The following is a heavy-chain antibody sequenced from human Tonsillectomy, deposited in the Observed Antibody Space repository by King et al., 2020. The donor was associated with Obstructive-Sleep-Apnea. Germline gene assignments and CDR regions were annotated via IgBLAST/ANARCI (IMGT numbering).Heavy chain of an antibody. CDR2: IYYSGST. Sequence: VQLQESGPGLVKPSETLSLTCTVSGGSISSYYWSWIRQPPGKGLEWIGYIYYSGSTNYNPSLNSRGTISVDTSKNQFYLKLSSVTAADTAVYYCARDLRYSSGPGAFDIWGQGTMVTVSS. CDR3: ARDLRYSSGPGAFDI. D-gene: IGHD6-19*01. J-gene: IGHJ3*02. V-gene: IGHV4-59*01. CDR1: GGSISSYY.